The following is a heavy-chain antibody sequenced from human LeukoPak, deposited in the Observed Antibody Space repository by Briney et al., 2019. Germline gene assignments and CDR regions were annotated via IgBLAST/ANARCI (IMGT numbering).Heavy chain of an antibody. CDR3: ARITYDFWSGYYMPDDP. V-gene: IGHV1-18*01. D-gene: IGHD3-3*01. CDR1: GYTFTNDG. J-gene: IGHJ5*02. Sequence: ASVKVSCKASGYTFTNDGISWVRQAPGQGLEWMGWISIYNGNTDYAQKLRGRVTMTTDTSASTAYMELRSLRSDDTAVYDCARITYDFWSGYYMPDDPWGQGTLVTVSS. CDR2: ISIYNGNT.